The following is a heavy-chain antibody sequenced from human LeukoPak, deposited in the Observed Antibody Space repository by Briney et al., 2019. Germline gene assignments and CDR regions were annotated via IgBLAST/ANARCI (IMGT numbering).Heavy chain of an antibody. CDR1: GFVISRYS. J-gene: IGHJ4*02. CDR2: ITSSSSTK. D-gene: IGHD3-10*01. CDR3: ARDKSAGADTGSSFYY. V-gene: IGHV3-48*04. Sequence: PGGSLRLSCAASGFVISRYSLNWVRQAPGKGLEWLSYITSSSSTKYYADSVKGRFTFSRDNAKNSLYLQMDNLRAEDTAVYYCARDKSAGADTGSSFYYWGQGALVTVSS.